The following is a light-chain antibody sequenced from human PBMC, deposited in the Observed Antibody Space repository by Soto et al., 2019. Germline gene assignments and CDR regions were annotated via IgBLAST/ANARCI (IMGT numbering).Light chain of an antibody. Sequence: HSALTQPASVSGSPGQSITISCTGNSSDVGGYNYVSWYQQHPGQAPKLMIYDVSNRPSGVSNRFSGSKSGNTASLTISGLQAEDEADYCCSSYTSSTTLYVVGTGTKLTVL. J-gene: IGLJ1*01. V-gene: IGLV2-14*01. CDR3: SSYTSSTTLYV. CDR1: SSDVGGYNY. CDR2: DVS.